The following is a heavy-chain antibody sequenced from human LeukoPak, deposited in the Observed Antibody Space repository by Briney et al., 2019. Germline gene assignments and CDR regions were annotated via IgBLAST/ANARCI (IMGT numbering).Heavy chain of an antibody. D-gene: IGHD1-26*01. J-gene: IGHJ4*02. Sequence: GGSLRLPCAASGFTFSSYGMHWVRQAPGKGLEWVAVIWYDGSNKYYADSVKGRFTISRDNSKNTLYLQMNSLRAEDTAVYYCARDGEGSSYLDYWGQGTLVTVSS. CDR2: IWYDGSNK. CDR1: GFTFSSYG. CDR3: ARDGEGSSYLDY. V-gene: IGHV3-33*01.